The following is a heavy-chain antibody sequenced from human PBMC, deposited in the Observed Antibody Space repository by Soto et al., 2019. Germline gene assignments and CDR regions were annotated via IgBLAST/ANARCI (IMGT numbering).Heavy chain of an antibody. D-gene: IGHD5-12*01. CDR2: IYYSGST. J-gene: IGHJ6*02. Sequence: SETLSLTCTVSGCSISSSSYYWGWIRQAPGKGLEWIGSIYYSGSTYYNPSLKSRVTISVDTSKNQFSLKLSSVTAADTAVYYFPRRTVSSYDRIAVCVQGPMVT. V-gene: IGHV4-39*01. CDR3: PRRTVSSYDRIAV. CDR1: GCSISSSSYY.